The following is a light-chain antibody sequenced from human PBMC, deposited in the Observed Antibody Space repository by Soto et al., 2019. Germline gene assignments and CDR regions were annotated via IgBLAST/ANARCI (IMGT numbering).Light chain of an antibody. V-gene: IGKV3-20*01. J-gene: IGKJ4*01. Sequence: IVLTQSPGTLSLSPGERATLSCRASQTVSNNFLAWYQEKPGRGPRLLIYGASTRATGIPDRFSCSGSGTDFTLNISRLDPEDFAVYYCRQYGRSLELAVGGGTKVEIK. CDR3: RQYGRSLELA. CDR1: QTVSNNF. CDR2: GAS.